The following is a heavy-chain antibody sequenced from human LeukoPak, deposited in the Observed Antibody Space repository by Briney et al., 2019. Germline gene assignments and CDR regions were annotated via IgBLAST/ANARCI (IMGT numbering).Heavy chain of an antibody. V-gene: IGHV3-7*01. Sequence: PGGSLRLSCEGSAFIFSGHWMNWVRQTPGKGLEWVASIKEDGSERQYVDSVKGRFSISRDNSKNTLYLQMNSLRAEDTAVYYCVRGDVLWLQFGYWGQGTLVTVSS. CDR3: VRGDVLWLQFGY. CDR2: IKEDGSER. J-gene: IGHJ4*02. CDR1: AFIFSGHW. D-gene: IGHD5-24*01.